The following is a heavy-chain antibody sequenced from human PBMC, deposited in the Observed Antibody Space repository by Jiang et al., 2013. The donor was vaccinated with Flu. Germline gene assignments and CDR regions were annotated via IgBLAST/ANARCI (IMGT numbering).Heavy chain of an antibody. Sequence: GLVKPSETLSLTCTVSGGSISSYYWSWIRQPPGKGLEWIGYIYYSGSTNYNPSLKSRVTISVDTSKNQFSLKLSSVTAADTAVYYCARDRAVAGSIHYGMDVWGQGTTVTVSS. CDR2: IYYSGST. V-gene: IGHV4-59*01. CDR3: ARDRAVAGSIHYGMDV. D-gene: IGHD6-19*01. CDR1: GGSISSYY. J-gene: IGHJ6*02.